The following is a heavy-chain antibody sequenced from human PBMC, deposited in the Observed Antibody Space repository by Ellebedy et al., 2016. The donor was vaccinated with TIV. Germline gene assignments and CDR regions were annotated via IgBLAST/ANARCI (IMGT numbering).Heavy chain of an antibody. CDR2: INHSGST. CDR3: ARGPVGDSWFDP. Sequence: MPSETLSLTCAVYGGSFSGYYWSWILQPPGKGLEWIGEINHSGSTNYNPSLKSRVTISVDTSKNQFSLKLSSVTAADTAVYYCARGPVGDSWFDPWGQGTLVTVSS. V-gene: IGHV4-34*01. D-gene: IGHD3-22*01. J-gene: IGHJ5*02. CDR1: GGSFSGYY.